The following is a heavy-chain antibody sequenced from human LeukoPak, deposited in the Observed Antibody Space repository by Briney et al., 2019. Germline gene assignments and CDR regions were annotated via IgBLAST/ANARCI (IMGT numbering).Heavy chain of an antibody. CDR1: GGSISSGDYY. J-gene: IGHJ4*02. V-gene: IGHV4-30-4*02. D-gene: IGHD3-22*01. CDR2: IYYSGST. Sequence: SETLSLTCTVSGGSISSGDYYWSWIRQPPGKGLEWFGYIYYSGSTYYNPSLKSRVTISVDTSKNQFSLKLRSVTATDTAVYYCARELSLPDRYSYDSSGYLDYWGQGTLVTVSS. CDR3: ARELSLPDRYSYDSSGYLDY.